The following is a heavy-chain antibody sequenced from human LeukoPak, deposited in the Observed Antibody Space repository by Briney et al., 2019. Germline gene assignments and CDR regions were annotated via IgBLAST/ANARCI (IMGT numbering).Heavy chain of an antibody. CDR1: GFTFSSYA. V-gene: IGHV3-23*01. Sequence: PGGSLRLSCAVSGFTFSSYAMSWVRQAPGKGLEWVSAISVSGGSTYYADSVKGRFTIYRDNSKNTLYLQMSSLRAEDTAVYYCAKTYYYDSSGYIFDYWGQGTLVTVSS. CDR2: ISVSGGST. CDR3: AKTYYYDSSGYIFDY. J-gene: IGHJ4*02. D-gene: IGHD3-22*01.